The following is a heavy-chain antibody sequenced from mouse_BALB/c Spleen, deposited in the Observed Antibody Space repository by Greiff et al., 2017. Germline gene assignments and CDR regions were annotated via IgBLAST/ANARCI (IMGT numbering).Heavy chain of an antibody. D-gene: IGHD3-3*01. CDR3: AREGGKKAMED. V-gene: IGHV5-17*02. CDR1: GFPFSRFA. Sequence: EVQVVESGGGSVQPGGSRKLSCAASGFPFSRFAMHWVRQAPGKGLEWVAYISSGSSTIYYADTAKGRVTIARDNPPHTLFLQMTSLRSEDAAMDYCAREGGKKAMEDGGQGTSVTVAS. J-gene: IGHJ4*01. CDR2: ISSGSSTI.